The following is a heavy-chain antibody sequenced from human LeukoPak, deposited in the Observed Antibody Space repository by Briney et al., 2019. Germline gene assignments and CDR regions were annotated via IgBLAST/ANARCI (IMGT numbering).Heavy chain of an antibody. CDR3: ARGHGKGTKRWLHTEYYFDY. V-gene: IGHV1-8*02. Sequence: ASVKVPCKASGYTFTSYGINWVRQATGQGLEWMGWMNPNSGNTGYAQKFQGRVTMTRNTSISTAYMELSSLRSEDTAVYYCARGHGKGTKRWLHTEYYFDYWGQGTLVTVSS. CDR2: MNPNSGNT. J-gene: IGHJ4*02. CDR1: GYTFTSYG. D-gene: IGHD5-24*01.